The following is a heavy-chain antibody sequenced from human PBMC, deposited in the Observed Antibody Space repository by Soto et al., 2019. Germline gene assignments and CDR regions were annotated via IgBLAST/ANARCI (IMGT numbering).Heavy chain of an antibody. CDR2: INHSGST. CDR1: GGSFSGSY. V-gene: IGHV4-34*01. CDR3: ARGPITTNPRFDP. D-gene: IGHD3-22*01. Sequence: SETLSLTCAVYGGSFSGSYWSWIRQPPGKGLEWIGEINHSGSTNYNPSLKSRVTISVDTSKNQFSLKLSSVTAADTAVYYCARGPITTNPRFDPWGQGTLVTVSS. J-gene: IGHJ5*02.